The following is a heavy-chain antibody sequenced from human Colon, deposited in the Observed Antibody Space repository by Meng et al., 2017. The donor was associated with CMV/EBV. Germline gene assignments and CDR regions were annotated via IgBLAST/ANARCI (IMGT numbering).Heavy chain of an antibody. CDR2: VNWYDDT. V-gene: IGHV2-5*01. D-gene: IGHD5-12*01. J-gene: IGHJ4*02. CDR3: VRRSYSGQDDY. CDR1: SCCSFVEYSG. Sequence: CAPSLVKPHHSSALSYSCSSCCSFVEYSGVRCIRQPLRVALNWLGFVNWYDDTRSSTSLKTILTITRDHSNNQLILTMTNMNHADSATYSCVRRSYSGQDDYWGQGALVTVSS.